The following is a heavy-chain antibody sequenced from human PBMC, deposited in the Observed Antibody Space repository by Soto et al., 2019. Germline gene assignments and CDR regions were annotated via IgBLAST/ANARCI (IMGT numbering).Heavy chain of an antibody. CDR1: GGDFLSYT. CDR3: AQMWFGELWHGMDV. Sequence: QLVQSGAEVKRPGSSVKVSCKASGGDFLSYTISWVRQVPGQGPEWMGTIIPILDVAKNAQKFQGRVAITADKATSTVYMELRSLRSDDTAVYYCAQMWFGELWHGMDVWGKGTTITVYS. J-gene: IGHJ6*04. D-gene: IGHD3-10*01. CDR2: IIPILDVA. V-gene: IGHV1-69*02.